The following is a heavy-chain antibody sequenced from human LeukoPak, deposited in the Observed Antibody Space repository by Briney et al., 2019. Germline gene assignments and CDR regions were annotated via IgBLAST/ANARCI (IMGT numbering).Heavy chain of an antibody. CDR1: GGSITSTNY. V-gene: IGHV4-4*02. Sequence: SETLSLTCGVSGGSITSTNYWTWVRQPPGKGLEWIGEVNLQGSTNYNPSLMGRVAISVDMSENHISLQLTSVTAADTAVYYCARSSLYDGSGNPNYWGQGTLVTVSS. CDR2: VNLQGST. J-gene: IGHJ4*02. CDR3: ARSSLYDGSGNPNY. D-gene: IGHD3-22*01.